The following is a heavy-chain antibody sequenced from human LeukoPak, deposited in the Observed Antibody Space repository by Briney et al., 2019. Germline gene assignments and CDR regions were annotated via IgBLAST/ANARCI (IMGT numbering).Heavy chain of an antibody. CDR1: GGSISSYY. V-gene: IGHV4-59*08. J-gene: IGHJ2*01. D-gene: IGHD3-16*01. CDR2: ISYSGST. CDR3: ARRGLYNWYFDL. Sequence: SETLSLTCTVSGGSISSYYWSWIRHSPGKGLEWIGYISYSGSTNYNPSLKSRVTISLDTSKSQFSLRLTSVTAADTAVYYCARRGLYNWYFDLWGRGALVTVSS.